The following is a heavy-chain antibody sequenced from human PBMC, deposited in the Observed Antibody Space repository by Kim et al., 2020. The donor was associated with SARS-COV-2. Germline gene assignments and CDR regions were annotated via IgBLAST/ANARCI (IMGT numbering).Heavy chain of an antibody. V-gene: IGHV5-51*01. CDR3: ARQPKKGYSNFLRYRYWYFDL. D-gene: IGHD4-4*01. Sequence: GESLKISCKGSGYSFTSYWIGWVRQMPGKGLEWMGIIYPGDSDTRYSPSFQGQVTISADKSISTAYLQWSSLKASDTAMYYCARQPKKGYSNFLRYRYWYFDLWGRGTLVTVSS. CDR2: IYPGDSDT. J-gene: IGHJ2*01. CDR1: GYSFTSYW.